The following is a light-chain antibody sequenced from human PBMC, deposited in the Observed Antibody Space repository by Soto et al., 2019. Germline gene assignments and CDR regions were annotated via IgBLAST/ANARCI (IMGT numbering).Light chain of an antibody. CDR2: DGS. J-gene: IGLJ2*01. Sequence: QSALTQPASVSGSPGQSITISCSGTSTDIDNYNFVSWYQQHPGQAPKLIIYDGSERPSGISDRFSGSRSDNTASLTISGLQTEDEADYYCCSHAGGYTSILLGGGTKLTVL. CDR1: STDIDNYNF. CDR3: CSHAGGYTSIL. V-gene: IGLV2-23*01.